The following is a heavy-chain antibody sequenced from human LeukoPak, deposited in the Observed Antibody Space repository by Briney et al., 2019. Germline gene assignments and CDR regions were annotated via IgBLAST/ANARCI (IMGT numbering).Heavy chain of an antibody. Sequence: PGGSLRLSCAASEFTFSIYSMNWVRQAPGKGLEWVSAINFSGGTTYYADSVKGRFTISRDNFKNTLYLQMNGLRADDTAVYYCTKGHYYGSGSYWVWGQGTLVTVSS. D-gene: IGHD3-10*01. CDR1: EFTFSIYS. J-gene: IGHJ4*02. CDR2: INFSGGTT. CDR3: TKGHYYGSGSYWV. V-gene: IGHV3-23*01.